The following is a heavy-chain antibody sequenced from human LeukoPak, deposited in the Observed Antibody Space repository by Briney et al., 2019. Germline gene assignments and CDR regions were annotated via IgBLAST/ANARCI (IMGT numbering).Heavy chain of an antibody. V-gene: IGHV3-64*01. CDR2: ISSNGGST. D-gene: IGHD3-22*01. Sequence: GGSRRLSCAASGFTFSSYAMHWVRQAPGKGLEYVSAISSNGGSTYYANSVKGRFTISRDNSKNTLYLQMGSLRAEDMAVYYCARGDNYYDSSGYQGPPAFDIWGQGTMVTVSS. CDR3: ARGDNYYDSSGYQGPPAFDI. CDR1: GFTFSSYA. J-gene: IGHJ3*02.